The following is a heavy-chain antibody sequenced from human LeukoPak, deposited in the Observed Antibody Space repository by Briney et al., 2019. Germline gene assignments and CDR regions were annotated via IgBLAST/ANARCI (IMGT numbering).Heavy chain of an antibody. V-gene: IGHV1-46*01. Sequence: RASVKVSCKASGYTFTSYYMHWVRQAPGQGLEWMGIINPSGGSTSYAQKFQGRVTMTRDMSTSTVYMELSSLRSEDTAVYYCARGMSKKWELRFGFDYWGQGTLVTVSS. J-gene: IGHJ4*02. CDR1: GYTFTSYY. CDR3: ARGMSKKWELRFGFDY. D-gene: IGHD1-26*01. CDR2: INPSGGST.